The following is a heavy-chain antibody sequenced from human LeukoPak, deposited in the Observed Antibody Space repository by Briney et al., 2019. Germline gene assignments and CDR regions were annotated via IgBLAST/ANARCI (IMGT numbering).Heavy chain of an antibody. CDR3: AREVQTTVVTRYYYYMDV. J-gene: IGHJ6*03. D-gene: IGHD4-23*01. CDR2: ISAYNGNT. Sequence: ASVKVSCKASGYTFTSYGISWVRQAPGQGLEWMGWISAYNGNTNYAQKLQGRVTMTTDTSTSTAYMELRSLRSDDTAVYYCAREVQTTVVTRYYYYMDVWGKGTTVTISS. CDR1: GYTFTSYG. V-gene: IGHV1-18*01.